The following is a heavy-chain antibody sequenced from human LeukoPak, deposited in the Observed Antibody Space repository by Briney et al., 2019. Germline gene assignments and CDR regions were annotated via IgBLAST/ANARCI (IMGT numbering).Heavy chain of an antibody. CDR1: GGSFSGYY. J-gene: IGHJ3*02. CDR2: INHSGST. CDR3: ARSRAYYYDSSGLADAFDI. Sequence: SETLSLTCAVYGGSFSGYYWSWIRQPPGKGLEWIGEINHSGSTNYNPSLKSRVTTSVDTSKNQFSLKLSSVTAADTAVYYCARSRAYYYDSSGLADAFDIWGQGTMVTVSS. V-gene: IGHV4-34*01. D-gene: IGHD3-22*01.